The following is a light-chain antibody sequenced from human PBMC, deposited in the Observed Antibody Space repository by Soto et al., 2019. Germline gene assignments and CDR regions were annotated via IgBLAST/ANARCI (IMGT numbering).Light chain of an antibody. CDR1: QSISDW. Sequence: DIQMTQSPSTLSASVGDRVTITCRASQSISDWLAWYQQKPGKAPKFLIYKASNLESGVPSRFSGSGSGTEFTLTISSVQPDDFAYYYCQYYDSYSWTFGQGTKVEIK. CDR3: QYYDSYSWT. J-gene: IGKJ1*01. V-gene: IGKV1-5*03. CDR2: KAS.